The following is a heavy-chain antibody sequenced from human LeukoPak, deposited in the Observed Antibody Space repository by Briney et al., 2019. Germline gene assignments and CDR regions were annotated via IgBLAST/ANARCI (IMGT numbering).Heavy chain of an antibody. V-gene: IGHV3-48*02. CDR3: ARDYSSFAFDI. Sequence: GGSLRLSCAASGFSFSRYSMNWFRPAPGKGLEWLSYSSSSSSTIYYADSVKGRFTISRDNAKNSLYRQMNSLRDEDTAVYYCARDYSSFAFDIWGQGTMVTVSS. CDR1: GFSFSRYS. CDR2: SSSSSSTI. J-gene: IGHJ3*02. D-gene: IGHD6-6*01.